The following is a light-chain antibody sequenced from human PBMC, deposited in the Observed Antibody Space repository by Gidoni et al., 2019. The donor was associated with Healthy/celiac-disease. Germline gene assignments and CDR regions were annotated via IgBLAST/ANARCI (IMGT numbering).Light chain of an antibody. CDR1: QSISSY. CDR2: AAS. CDR3: QQSYSTPVT. Sequence: QMTQPPSSLSASVGDRVTIPCRTSQSISSYFNWYQQKPGKAPKLLIYAASSLQSGVPSSFSGSGSGTDFTLTISSLQPEDCATYYCQQSYSTPVTFGQGTKLEIK. V-gene: IGKV1-39*01. J-gene: IGKJ2*01.